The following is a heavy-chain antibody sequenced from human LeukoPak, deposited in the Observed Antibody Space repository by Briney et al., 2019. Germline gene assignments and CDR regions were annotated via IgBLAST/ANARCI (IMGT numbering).Heavy chain of an antibody. CDR2: IYYSGST. J-gene: IGHJ4*02. CDR1: GDSISDYY. Sequence: SETLSLTCTVSGDSISDYYWSWIRQPPGKGLEWIGYIYYSGSTNYNPSLKSRVTISVDTSKNQFSLKLSSVTAADTAVYYCARAGGSSGYFVDYWGQGTLVTVSS. V-gene: IGHV4-59*01. CDR3: ARAGGSSGYFVDY. D-gene: IGHD3-22*01.